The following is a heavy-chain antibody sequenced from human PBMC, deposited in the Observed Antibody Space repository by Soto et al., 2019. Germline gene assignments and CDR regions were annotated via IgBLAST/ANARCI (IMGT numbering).Heavy chain of an antibody. CDR1: GATFNDYT. V-gene: IGHV1-69*08. CDR3: ASGKSQMTQDRMGFYYYMDV. D-gene: IGHD2-15*01. J-gene: IGHJ6*03. Sequence: QVQLVQSGAEVKKPGSSVRISCAASGATFNDYTFTWVRRAPGQGLEWMGRVIPLLDASNYAEKFRDRVTITADRSTSTVYMELSGPKSEDSAIYYCASGKSQMTQDRMGFYYYMDVWGKGTTVTVSS. CDR2: VIPLLDAS.